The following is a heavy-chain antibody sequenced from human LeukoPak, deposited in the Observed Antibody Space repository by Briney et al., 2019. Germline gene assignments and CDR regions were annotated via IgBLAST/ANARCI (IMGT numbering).Heavy chain of an antibody. CDR2: LHPADSDT. CDR1: RYSFTNYW. D-gene: IGHD2-15*01. CDR3: ARLFRDCSGGSCYPYYFDY. V-gene: IGHV5-51*03. Sequence: GRSLKISCTGSRYSFTNYWIGWVRQMPGKGLEWMGILHPADSDTRYSPSFQGQVTISADKSISTAYLQWSSLKASDTAMYYCARLFRDCSGGSCYPYYFDYWGQGTLVTASS. J-gene: IGHJ4*02.